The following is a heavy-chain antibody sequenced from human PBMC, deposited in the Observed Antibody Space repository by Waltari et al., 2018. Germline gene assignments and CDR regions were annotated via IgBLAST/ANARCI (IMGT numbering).Heavy chain of an antibody. D-gene: IGHD6-13*01. CDR1: GGSFSTHA. V-gene: IGHV1-69*05. CDR2: SMPIVGTA. CDR3: ARGGLYGQQLLESAFEI. J-gene: IGHJ3*02. Sequence: QVQLVQSGAELKKPGSSVKVSCKVSGGSFSTHAITWVRQAPGQRLEWLGGSMPIVGTANYRQKIQDRVTIKTDESMTTAYMHLSSLTSDDTAVYYCARGGLYGQQLLESAFEIWGQGTKVTVSS.